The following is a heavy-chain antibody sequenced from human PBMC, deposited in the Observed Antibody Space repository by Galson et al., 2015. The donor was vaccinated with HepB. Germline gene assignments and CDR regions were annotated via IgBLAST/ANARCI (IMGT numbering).Heavy chain of an antibody. CDR2: IYRSGTT. J-gene: IGHJ5*02. Sequence: ETLSLTCSVSDGGDYYWGWFRQSPGKGLEWIGSIYRSGTTYANPSLESRLTMSVDTSKTQFSLKLTSVTAADTAIYYCARALLSPYNWFDPWGRGALVTVSS. CDR1: DGGDYY. D-gene: IGHD2/OR15-2a*01. CDR3: ARALLSPYNWFDP. V-gene: IGHV4-39*01.